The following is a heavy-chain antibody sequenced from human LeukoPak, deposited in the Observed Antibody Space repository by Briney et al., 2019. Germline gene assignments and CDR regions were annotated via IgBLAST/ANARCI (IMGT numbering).Heavy chain of an antibody. Sequence: PGGSLRLSCAASGFIFSSYAVNWVRQAPGKGVEWVSAISGSGDSTYYADCVKGRFTISRDNSKNTVYVQMNSLRAEDTAVYSCAKVALLGYCSSSTCPLDYWGQGTLVTVSS. CDR2: ISGSGDST. V-gene: IGHV3-23*01. J-gene: IGHJ4*02. D-gene: IGHD2-2*01. CDR3: AKVALLGYCSSSTCPLDY. CDR1: GFIFSSYA.